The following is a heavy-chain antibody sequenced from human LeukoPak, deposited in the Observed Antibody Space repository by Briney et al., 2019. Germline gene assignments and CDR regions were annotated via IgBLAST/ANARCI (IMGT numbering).Heavy chain of an antibody. CDR3: ARSFWPSMVFDY. CDR1: GGTFISYA. D-gene: IGHD3-10*01. V-gene: IGHV1-69*01. J-gene: IGHJ4*02. Sequence: GSSVKVSCKASGGTFISYAISWVRQAPGQGLEWMGGIIPIFDTANYAQKFQGRVTITADESTSTAYMELSSLRSEDTAVYYCARSFWPSMVFDYWGQGTLVTVSS. CDR2: IIPIFDTA.